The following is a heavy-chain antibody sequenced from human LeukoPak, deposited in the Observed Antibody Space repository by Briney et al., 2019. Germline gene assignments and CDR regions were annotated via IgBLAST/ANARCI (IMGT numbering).Heavy chain of an antibody. CDR2: IYYSGST. J-gene: IGHJ6*02. Sequence: SQTLSLTCTVSGGSISSGGYYWSWIRQHPGKGLEWIGYIYYSGSTYYNPSLKSRVTISVDTSKNQFSLKLSSVTAADTAVYYCARVHTPYYYYGMDVWGQGTTVIVSS. V-gene: IGHV4-31*03. CDR3: ARVHTPYYYYGMDV. CDR1: GGSISSGGYY. D-gene: IGHD5-18*01.